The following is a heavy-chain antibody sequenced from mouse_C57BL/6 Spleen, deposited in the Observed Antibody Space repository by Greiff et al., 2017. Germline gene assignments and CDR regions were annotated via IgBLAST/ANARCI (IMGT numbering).Heavy chain of an antibody. CDR3: TKVLSYYAMDY. V-gene: IGHV1-15*01. Sequence: VQGVESGAELVRPGASVTLSCKASGYTFTDYEMHWVKQTPVHGLEWIGAIDPETGGTAYNQKFKGKAILTADKSSSTAYMELRSLTSEDSAVYYCTKVLSYYAMDYGGQGTSGTVSS. D-gene: IGHD1-1*02. CDR2: IDPETGGT. J-gene: IGHJ4*01. CDR1: GYTFTDYE.